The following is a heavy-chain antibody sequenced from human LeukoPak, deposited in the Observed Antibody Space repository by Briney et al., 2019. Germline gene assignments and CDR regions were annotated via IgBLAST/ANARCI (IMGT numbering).Heavy chain of an antibody. CDR2: IYHNGIT. CDR3: ARALGYGSGSYYDN. D-gene: IGHD3-10*01. J-gene: IGHJ4*02. V-gene: IGHV4-31*03. CDR1: GASISSGGNY. Sequence: PSESLSLTCTVSGASISSGGNYWGWIRRVAGKGLEWTGYIYHNGITYYNPSLKGRLTISVDTSKNQFSLKLSSVTAADTAVYYCARALGYGSGSYYDNWGQGTLVTVSS.